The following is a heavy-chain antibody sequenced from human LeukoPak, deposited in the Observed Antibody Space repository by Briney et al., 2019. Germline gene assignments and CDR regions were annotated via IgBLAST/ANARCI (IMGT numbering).Heavy chain of an antibody. J-gene: IGHJ4*02. Sequence: GGSLRLSCAASGFTFSSYAMSWVRQAPGKGLEWASAISGSGGSAYYADSVKGRFTISRDNSKNTLYLQMNSLRAEDTAVYYCAKDDILTGYQTLDYWGQGTLVTVSS. CDR2: ISGSGGSA. V-gene: IGHV3-23*01. CDR3: AKDDILTGYQTLDY. CDR1: GFTFSSYA. D-gene: IGHD3-9*01.